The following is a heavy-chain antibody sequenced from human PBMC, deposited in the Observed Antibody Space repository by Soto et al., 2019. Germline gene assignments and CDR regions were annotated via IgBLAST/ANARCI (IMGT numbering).Heavy chain of an antibody. CDR3: ARDKDRQQLGGNYYYILDV. V-gene: IGHV1-69*12. CDR1: GGTFSTSA. CDR2: IMPIFATP. D-gene: IGHD3-3*02. J-gene: IGHJ6*02. Sequence: QVQLMQSGAEVKKPGSSVKVSCKASGGTFSTSAISWVRQAPGEGLEWVGGIMPIFATPDYAQKFQGRVTISADEPTATAYLELTSLPTDDTAVYYCARDKDRQQLGGNYYYILDVWGQGTAITVSS.